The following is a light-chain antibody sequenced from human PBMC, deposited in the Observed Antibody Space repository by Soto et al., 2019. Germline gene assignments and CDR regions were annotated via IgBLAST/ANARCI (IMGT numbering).Light chain of an antibody. CDR1: QSVSSSY. CDR3: QQFGLSPRFT. V-gene: IGKV3-20*01. CDR2: RTS. Sequence: VLTQSPGILSLSPGERATLACWASQSVSSSYIAWYQQKPGQAPRLLIYRTSSRATGIPDRFSGSVSGTAFTLTISRLEPEDLAVYSCQQFGLSPRFTFGPGTKVDV. J-gene: IGKJ3*01.